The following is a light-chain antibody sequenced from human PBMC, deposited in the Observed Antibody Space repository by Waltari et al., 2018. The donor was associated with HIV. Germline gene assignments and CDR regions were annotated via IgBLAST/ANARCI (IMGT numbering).Light chain of an antibody. Sequence: QSVLTQPPSVSAAPGQKVTISCSGSSSNIGNYYVSWYQQLPGTAPKLLIYDNRRQPKGLPDRLSGSKTGTSATLGVTGAETGDEADYYGGTWESRRSAGVFGGGTKQTVL. CDR3: GTWESRRSAGV. CDR1: SSNIGNYY. V-gene: IGLV1-51*01. CDR2: DNR. J-gene: IGLJ3*02.